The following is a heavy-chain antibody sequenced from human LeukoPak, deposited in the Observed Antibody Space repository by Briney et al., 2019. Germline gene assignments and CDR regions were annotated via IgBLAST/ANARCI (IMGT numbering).Heavy chain of an antibody. CDR1: GFTFSSYG. Sequence: PGGSLRLSCAASGFTFSSYGMHWVRQAPGKGLEWVAVISYDGSNKYYADSVKGRFTISRDNSKNTLYLQMNSLRAEDTAVYYCAEDYAVAAAALDYWGQGTLVTVSS. CDR3: AEDYAVAAAALDY. CDR2: ISYDGSNK. V-gene: IGHV3-30*18. J-gene: IGHJ4*02. D-gene: IGHD6-13*01.